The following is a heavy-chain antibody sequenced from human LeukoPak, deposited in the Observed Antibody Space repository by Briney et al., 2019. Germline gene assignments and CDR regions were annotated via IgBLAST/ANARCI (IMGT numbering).Heavy chain of an antibody. CDR3: AVYYYDSSGYWIDY. CDR1: GGSISSGSYY. CDR2: IYTSGST. V-gene: IGHV4-61*02. D-gene: IGHD3-22*01. J-gene: IGHJ4*02. Sequence: PSETLSLTCTVSGGSISSGSYYWSWIRQPAGKGLEWIGRIYTSGSTNYNPSLKNRVTISVDTSKNQFSLKLSSVTAADTAVYYCAVYYYDSSGYWIDYWGQGTLVTVSS.